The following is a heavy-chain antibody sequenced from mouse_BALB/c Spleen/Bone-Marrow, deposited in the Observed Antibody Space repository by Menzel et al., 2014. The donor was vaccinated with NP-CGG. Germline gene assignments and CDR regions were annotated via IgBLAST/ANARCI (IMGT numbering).Heavy chain of an antibody. J-gene: IGHJ2*02. D-gene: IGHD3-2*02. CDR1: GFTFSSYT. CDR2: ICNGGGST. V-gene: IGHV5-12-2*01. CDR3: ARRSEATYYFDY. Sequence: EVKLMESGGGLVQPGGSLKLSCAASGFTFSSYTMSWVRQTPEKRLEWVAYICNGGGSTYYPDTVKGRFTISRDNAKNTLYLQMSSLKTEDTAMYYCARRSEATYYFDYWGQGTSLTVSS.